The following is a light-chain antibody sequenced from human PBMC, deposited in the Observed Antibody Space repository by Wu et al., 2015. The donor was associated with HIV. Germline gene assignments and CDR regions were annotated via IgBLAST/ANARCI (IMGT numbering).Light chain of an antibody. CDR1: QSVSTY. Sequence: EIVLTQSPATLSLSPGERATLSCRSSQSVSTYLAWYQQKPGQAPRLLIYGASNRATGIPASFSGSGSGTDFTLTISSLEPEDSAVYYCQQRSNWPPGLTFGGGTKLEIK. J-gene: IGKJ4*01. CDR2: GAS. CDR3: QQRSNWPPGLT. V-gene: IGKV3-11*01.